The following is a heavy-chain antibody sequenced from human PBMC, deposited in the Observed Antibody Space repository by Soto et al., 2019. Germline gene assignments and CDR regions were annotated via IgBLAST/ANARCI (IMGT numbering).Heavy chain of an antibody. J-gene: IGHJ6*02. CDR1: GGSISSDYYH. Sequence: SETLSLTCTVSGGSISSDYYHWTWIRQSPGKGLEWIGYIHHSGSILYNPSLKSRVTISVDTSKNQFSLKLSSVTAADTAVYYCARRDYYSYYGMDVWGQGTTVTVS. CDR3: ARRDYYSYYGMDV. V-gene: IGHV4-30-4*08. CDR2: IHHSGSI.